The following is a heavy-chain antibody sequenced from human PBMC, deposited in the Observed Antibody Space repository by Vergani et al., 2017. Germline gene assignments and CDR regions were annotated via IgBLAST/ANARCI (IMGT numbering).Heavy chain of an antibody. CDR1: GGSFSGYY. J-gene: IGHJ6*03. D-gene: IGHD2-2*01. CDR2: INHSGST. V-gene: IGHV4-34*01. CDR3: ARETRSLPAAMNMWRYYYYMDV. Sequence: QVQLQQWGAGLLKPSETLSLTCAVYGGSFSGYYWSWIRQPPGKGLEWIGEINHSGSTNYNPSLKSRVTISVDTSKNQFSLKLSSVTAADTAVYYCARETRSLPAAMNMWRYYYYMDVWGKGTTVTVSS.